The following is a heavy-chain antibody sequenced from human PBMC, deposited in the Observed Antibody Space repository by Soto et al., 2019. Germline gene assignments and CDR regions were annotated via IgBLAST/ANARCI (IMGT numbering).Heavy chain of an antibody. CDR3: ASRPIKYCSITSCSPAYNYNMDV. D-gene: IGHD2-2*01. J-gene: IGHJ6*03. CDR1: GGSLSDYY. CDR2: INHSGST. Sequence: SETLSLTCGVSGGSLSDYYWSWIRQPPGKGLEWIGEINHSGSTNLNPSLKSRATISVDMSKNQFSLTLSSVTAADTALYYCASRPIKYCSITSCSPAYNYNMDVWAQGPRSPSP. V-gene: IGHV4-34*04.